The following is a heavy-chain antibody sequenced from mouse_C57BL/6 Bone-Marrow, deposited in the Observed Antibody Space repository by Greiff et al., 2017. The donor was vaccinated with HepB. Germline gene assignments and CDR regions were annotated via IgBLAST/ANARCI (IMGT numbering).Heavy chain of an antibody. CDR3: ARERGYYYGSSYVYYAMNY. J-gene: IGHJ4*01. Sequence: EVQLVESGGGLVKPGGSLKLSCAASGFTFSSYAMSWVRQTPEKRLEWVATISDGGSYTYYPDNVKGRFTISRDNAKNNLYLQMSHLKSEDTAMYYCARERGYYYGSSYVYYAMNYWGQGTSVTVSS. V-gene: IGHV5-4*01. D-gene: IGHD1-1*01. CDR2: ISDGGSYT. CDR1: GFTFSSYA.